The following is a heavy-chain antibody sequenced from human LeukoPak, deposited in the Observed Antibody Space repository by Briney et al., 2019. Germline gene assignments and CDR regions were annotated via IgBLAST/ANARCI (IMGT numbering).Heavy chain of an antibody. D-gene: IGHD3-22*01. CDR2: INPTSGDT. V-gene: IGHV1-2*02. CDR3: AKDNRYYYDTSGLRGIDY. Sequence: ASVKVSCRASGYTFTGYYIHWVRQAPGQGLEWMGWINPTSGDTNYVQKFQGRVTMTRDTSISTTYMELNTLRSDDTAVYYCAKDNRYYYDTSGLRGIDYWGQGTLVTVSS. CDR1: GYTFTGYY. J-gene: IGHJ4*02.